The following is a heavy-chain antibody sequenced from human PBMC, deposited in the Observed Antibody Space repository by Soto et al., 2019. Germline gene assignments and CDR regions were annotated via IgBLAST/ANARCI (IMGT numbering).Heavy chain of an antibody. CDR3: ARDRGATIPSALDY. CDR1: GYTFTGYY. CDR2: INPNSGGT. Sequence: GASVKVSCKASGYTFTGYYMHWVRQALGQGLEWIGWINPNSGGTNYAQKFQGWDTMTRDTSISTAYMELSRLRSDDTSVYYCARDRGATIPSALDYWGQGTLVTGSP. D-gene: IGHD5-12*01. V-gene: IGHV1-2*04. J-gene: IGHJ4*02.